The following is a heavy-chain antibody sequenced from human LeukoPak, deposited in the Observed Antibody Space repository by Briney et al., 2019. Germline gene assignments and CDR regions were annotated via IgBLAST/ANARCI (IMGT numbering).Heavy chain of an antibody. CDR2: ISGTSDGT. D-gene: IGHD1-26*01. Sequence: GGSLRLSCAASGITFSSYGMSWVRQAPGKGLEWVSAISGTSDGTYYADSVKGRFTISRDNSKNTLYLQMNSLRAEDTAVYYCAKEERVGITPPFFDYWGQGTLVTVSS. J-gene: IGHJ4*02. CDR1: GITFSSYG. CDR3: AKEERVGITPPFFDY. V-gene: IGHV3-23*01.